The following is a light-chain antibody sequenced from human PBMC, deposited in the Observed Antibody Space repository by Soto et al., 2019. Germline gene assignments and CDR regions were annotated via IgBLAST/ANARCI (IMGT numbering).Light chain of an antibody. CDR3: QQYGRSPFT. CDR2: GGS. Sequence: EIVLTQSPGTLSLSPGERLTLSCRASQSVTSSYLAWYQHKPGQAPRLLIYGGSTKATGTPDRFSGSGSGTDFSLTICRLEPEDFAVYYCQQYGRSPFTFGPGTKVDIK. V-gene: IGKV3-20*01. CDR1: QSVTSSY. J-gene: IGKJ3*01.